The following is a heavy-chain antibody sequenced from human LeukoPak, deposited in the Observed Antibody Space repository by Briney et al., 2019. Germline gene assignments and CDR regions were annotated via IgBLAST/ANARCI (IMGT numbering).Heavy chain of an antibody. CDR2: IRSKAYGGTT. V-gene: IGHV3-49*03. Sequence: PGGSLRLSCTASGFTFGDYAMSWFRQAPGKGLEWVGFIRSKAYGGTTEYAASVKGRFTISRDDSKSIAYLQMNSLKTEDTAVYYCTRLSGDNWNYGRNFDSWGQGTLVTVSS. D-gene: IGHD1-7*01. CDR1: GFTFGDYA. CDR3: TRLSGDNWNYGRNFDS. J-gene: IGHJ4*02.